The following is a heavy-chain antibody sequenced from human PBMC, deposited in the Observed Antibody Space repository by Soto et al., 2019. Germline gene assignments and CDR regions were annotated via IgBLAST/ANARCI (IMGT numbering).Heavy chain of an antibody. CDR2: ISAYSGKT. J-gene: IGHJ4*02. CDR3: ARDLGYCSGASCSGAY. D-gene: IGHD2-15*01. V-gene: IGHV1-18*01. Sequence: ASVKVSCKTSGYTFISYGISWVRQAPGQGPEWMGWISAYSGKTSYAQKLQGRVTMTTDTSTSTAYMELRSLGSDDTAVYYCARDLGYCSGASCSGAYWGQGTLVTVS. CDR1: GYTFISYG.